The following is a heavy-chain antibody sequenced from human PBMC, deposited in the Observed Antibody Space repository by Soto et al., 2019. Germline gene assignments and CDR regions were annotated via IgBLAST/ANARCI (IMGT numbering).Heavy chain of an antibody. D-gene: IGHD2-2*01. V-gene: IGHV1-8*01. CDR3: ARGARGAYRVVVPAAMRYYYYYMDV. Sequence: ASVKGSCKASGYTFTSYDIDWVRQATGQGLEWMGWMNPNSGNTGYAQKFQGRVTMTRNTSISTAYMELSSLRSEDTAVYYCARGARGAYRVVVPAAMRYYYYYMDVWGKGTTVTVSS. CDR1: GYTFTSYD. CDR2: MNPNSGNT. J-gene: IGHJ6*03.